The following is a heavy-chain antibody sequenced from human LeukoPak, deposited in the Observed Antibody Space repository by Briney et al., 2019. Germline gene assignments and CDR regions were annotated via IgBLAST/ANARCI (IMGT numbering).Heavy chain of an antibody. CDR1: GFTFSGYG. J-gene: IGHJ6*02. CDR3: AKDWRWQQPIYGMNV. V-gene: IGHV3-30*18. D-gene: IGHD5-24*01. Sequence: GGSLRLSCAASGFTFSGYGIHWVRQAGKGLEWVAVISYDGKNQYYADSVKGRFTISRDNSKNTLYLQMSSLSAEDTAVYYCAKDWRWQQPIYGMNVWGQGTTVTVS. CDR2: ISYDGKNQ.